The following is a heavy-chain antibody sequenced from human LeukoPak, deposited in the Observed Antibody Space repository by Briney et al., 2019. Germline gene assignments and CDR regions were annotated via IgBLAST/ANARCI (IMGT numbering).Heavy chain of an antibody. Sequence: PSETLSLTCTVSGGSISSSSYYWSWIRQPAGKGLEWIGRIYTSGSTNYNPSLKSRVTISVDTSKNQFSLKLSSVTAADTAVYYCARGIAALDYWGQGTLVTVSS. D-gene: IGHD6-13*01. J-gene: IGHJ4*02. CDR2: IYTSGST. CDR3: ARGIAALDY. CDR1: GGSISSSSYY. V-gene: IGHV4-61*02.